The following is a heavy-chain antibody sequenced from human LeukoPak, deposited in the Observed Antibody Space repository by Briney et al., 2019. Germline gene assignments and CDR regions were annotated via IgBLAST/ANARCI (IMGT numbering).Heavy chain of an antibody. J-gene: IGHJ3*02. D-gene: IGHD3-9*01. CDR3: ARDQLLRYFDWLLESVNAFDI. V-gene: IGHV4-39*07. Sequence: SETLSLTCTVSGGSISSSSYYWGWIRQPPGKGLEWIGSIYYSESTYYNPSLKSRVTISVDTSKNQFSLKLSSVTAADTAVYYCARDQLLRYFDWLLESVNAFDIWGQGTMVTVSS. CDR2: IYYSEST. CDR1: GGSISSSSYY.